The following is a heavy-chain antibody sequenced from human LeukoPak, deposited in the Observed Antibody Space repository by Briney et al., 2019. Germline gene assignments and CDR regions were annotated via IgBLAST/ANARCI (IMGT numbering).Heavy chain of an antibody. D-gene: IGHD3-22*01. CDR3: ARDGDYYDSSLDY. V-gene: IGHV4-61*02. CDR2: IYTSGST. J-gene: IGHJ4*02. CDR1: GGSISSGSYY. Sequence: SQTLSLTCTVSGGSISSGSYYWSWIRQPAGKGREWIGRIYTSGSTNYNPSLKSRVTISVDTSKNQFSLKLSSVTAADTAVYYCARDGDYYDSSLDYWGQGTLVTVSS.